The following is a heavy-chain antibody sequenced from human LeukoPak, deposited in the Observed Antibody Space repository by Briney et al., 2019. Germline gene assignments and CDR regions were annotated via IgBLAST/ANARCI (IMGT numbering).Heavy chain of an antibody. J-gene: IGHJ4*02. V-gene: IGHV4-39*01. CDR3: ARHELTMVRGAPLDY. Sequence: PWGSLRLSCAASGFTFSSYEMMWVRQPPGKGLEWIGSIYYSGSTYYNPSLKSRVTISVDTSKNQFSLKLSSVTAADTAVYYCARHELTMVRGAPLDYWGQGTLVTVSS. D-gene: IGHD3-10*01. CDR2: IYYSGST. CDR1: GFTFSSYE.